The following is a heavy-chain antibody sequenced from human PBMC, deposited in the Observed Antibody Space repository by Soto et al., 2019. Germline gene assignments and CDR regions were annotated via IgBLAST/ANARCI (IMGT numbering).Heavy chain of an antibody. CDR3: ARDGRISYYYDSRPGWYFDY. J-gene: IGHJ4*02. V-gene: IGHV1-46*01. Sequence: ASVKVSCKASGYTFTSYYMHWVRQAPGQGLEWMGIINPSGGSTSYAQKFQGRVTMTRDTSTSTVYMELSSLRSEDTAVYYCARDGRISYYYDSRPGWYFDYWGQGTLVTVS. D-gene: IGHD3-22*01. CDR1: GYTFTSYY. CDR2: INPSGGST.